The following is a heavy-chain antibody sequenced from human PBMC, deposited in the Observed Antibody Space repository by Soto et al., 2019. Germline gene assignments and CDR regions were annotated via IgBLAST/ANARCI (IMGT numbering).Heavy chain of an antibody. J-gene: IGHJ4*02. D-gene: IGHD6-13*01. CDR3: ARDAAAGLDDY. CDR2: ISAYNGNT. Sequence: QVQLVQSGAEAKKPGASVKVSCKASGYTFTSYSISWVRQAPGQGLEWMGWISAYNGNTNYAQKLQGRVTMTTDTSTSTAYMKPRTLTTDDTAGYNCARDAAAGLDDYWGQGTLVTASS. CDR1: GYTFTSYS. V-gene: IGHV1-18*01.